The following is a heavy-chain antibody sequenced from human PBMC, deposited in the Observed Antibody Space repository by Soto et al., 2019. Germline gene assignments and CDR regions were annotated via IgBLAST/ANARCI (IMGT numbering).Heavy chain of an antibody. CDR1: EFTFSSYW. D-gene: IGHD6-13*01. CDR3: ARGSSRFDD. V-gene: IGHV3-7*03. J-gene: IGHJ4*02. Sequence: GWSLRLSCAASEFTFSSYWMSWVRQAPGKGLEWVANIKEDGSEKYYVDSVKGRFTISRDNVKNSLYLQMNSLRAEDTAVYYCARGSSRFDDWGQGTLVTGSS. CDR2: IKEDGSEK.